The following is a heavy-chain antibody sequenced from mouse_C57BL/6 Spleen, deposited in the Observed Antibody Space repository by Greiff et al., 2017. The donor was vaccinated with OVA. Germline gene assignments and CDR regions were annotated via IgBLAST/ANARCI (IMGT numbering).Heavy chain of an antibody. V-gene: IGHV1-82*01. CDR1: GYAFSSSW. D-gene: IGHD4-1*01. CDR3: ARSEGLSGMYFDY. J-gene: IGHJ2*01. Sequence: VQLQQSGPELVKPGASVKISCKASGYAFSSSWMNWVKQRPGKGLEWIGRIYPGDGDTNYNGKFKGKATLTADKSSSTAYMHLSSLTSEDSEVYLRARSEGLSGMYFDYWGQGTTLTVSS. CDR2: IYPGDGDT.